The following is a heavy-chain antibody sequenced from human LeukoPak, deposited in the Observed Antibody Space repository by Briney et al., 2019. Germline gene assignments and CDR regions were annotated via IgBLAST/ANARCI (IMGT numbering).Heavy chain of an antibody. J-gene: IGHJ4*02. CDR3: ARGYYAKHFDY. CDR1: GGSISSSSYY. Sequence: SETLSLTCTVSGGSISSSSYYWGWIRQPPGKGLEWIGSIYYSGSTYYNPSLKSRVTISVDTSKNQFSLKLSSVTAADTAVCYCARGYYAKHFDYWGQGTLVTVSS. D-gene: IGHD3-22*01. V-gene: IGHV4-39*07. CDR2: IYYSGST.